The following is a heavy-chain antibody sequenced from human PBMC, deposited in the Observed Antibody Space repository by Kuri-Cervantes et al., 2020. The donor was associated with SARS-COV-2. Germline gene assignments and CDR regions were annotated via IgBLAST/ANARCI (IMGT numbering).Heavy chain of an antibody. CDR2: ISGSGGST. Sequence: ETLSLTCAASGFTFSSYAMSWVRQAPGKGLEWVSAISGSGGSTYYADSVKGRFTISRDNSRNTLYLQMNSLRAEDTAVYYCAKEGYYYYMDVWGKGTTVTVSS. CDR1: GFTFSSYA. CDR3: AKEGYYYYMDV. J-gene: IGHJ6*03. V-gene: IGHV3-23*01.